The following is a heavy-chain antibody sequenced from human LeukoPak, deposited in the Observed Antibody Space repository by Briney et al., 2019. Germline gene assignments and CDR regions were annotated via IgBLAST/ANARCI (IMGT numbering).Heavy chain of an antibody. CDR2: IYPRDSNT. J-gene: IGHJ4*02. V-gene: IGHV5-51*01. CDR3: ARPVYFGSHY. CDR1: GYTFNTYW. D-gene: IGHD3-10*01. Sequence: GESLKISCKGSGYTFNTYWIGWVRQMPGKGLEWMGIIYPRDSNTKYSPSFQGQVTISVDQSISTAYLQWGSLKASDTAMYYCARPVYFGSHYWGQGTPVTVSS.